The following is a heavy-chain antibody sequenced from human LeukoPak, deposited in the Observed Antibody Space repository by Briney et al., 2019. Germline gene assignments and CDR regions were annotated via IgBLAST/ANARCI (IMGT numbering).Heavy chain of an antibody. CDR2: IYYSGST. CDR3: ARETWRTYYDILTGKLGGAFDI. CDR1: GGCISSYY. V-gene: IGHV4-59*01. Sequence: PSETLSLTCTVSGGCISSYYWSWIRQPPGKGLEWIGYIYYSGSTNYNPSLKSRVTISVDTSKNQFSLKLSSVTAADTAVYYCARETWRTYYDILTGKLGGAFDIWGQGTMVTVSS. D-gene: IGHD3-9*01. J-gene: IGHJ3*02.